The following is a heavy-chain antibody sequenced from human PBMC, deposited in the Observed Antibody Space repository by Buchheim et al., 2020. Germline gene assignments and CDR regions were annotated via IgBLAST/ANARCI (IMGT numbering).Heavy chain of an antibody. D-gene: IGHD4-23*01. CDR1: GFTFTSYA. J-gene: IGHJ4*02. CDR2: ISVGGGGTT. V-gene: IGHV3-23*04. CDR3: AKDGIDTVVISFYFDY. Sequence: EVQLVESGGGLVQPGGSLRLSCAASGFTFTSYAMSWVRQAPGKGLEWVSTISVGGGGTTFYADSVKGRFTIPRDNSKNTLYLQMNSLRAEDTAVYYCAKDGIDTVVISFYFDYWGQGTL.